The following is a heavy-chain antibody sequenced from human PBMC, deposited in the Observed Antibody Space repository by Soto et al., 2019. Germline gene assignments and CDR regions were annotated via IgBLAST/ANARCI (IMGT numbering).Heavy chain of an antibody. J-gene: IGHJ5*02. CDR1: GGSISSYY. CDR3: ARMVAANWFDP. CDR2: IYYSGST. V-gene: IGHV4-59*01. D-gene: IGHD2-15*01. Sequence: SETLSLTCTVSGGSISSYYWSWIRQPPGKGLEWIGYIYYSGSTNYNPSLKSRVTISVDTSKNQFSLKLSSVTAADTAVYYCARMVAANWFDPWGQGTLVTVSS.